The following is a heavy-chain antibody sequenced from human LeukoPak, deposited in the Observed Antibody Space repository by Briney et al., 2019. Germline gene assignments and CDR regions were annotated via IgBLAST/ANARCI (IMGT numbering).Heavy chain of an antibody. J-gene: IGHJ4*02. Sequence: PSETLSLTCTVSGYSISSGYYWGWIRQPPGKGLEWIGSIYHSGSTYYNPSLKSRFTISVDTSKNQFSLKLSSVTAADTAVYYCASLIYDPVRTFDYWGQGTLVTVSS. CDR3: ASLIYDPVRTFDY. CDR2: IYHSGST. D-gene: IGHD3-3*01. V-gene: IGHV4-38-2*02. CDR1: GYSISSGYY.